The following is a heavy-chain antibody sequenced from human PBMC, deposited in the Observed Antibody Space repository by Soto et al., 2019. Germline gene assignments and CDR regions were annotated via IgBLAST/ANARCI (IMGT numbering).Heavy chain of an antibody. CDR2: IYSGGRT. D-gene: IGHD3-9*01. V-gene: IGHV3-66*01. CDR3: ARDTYEDD. Sequence: EVQLVESVGGLVQPGGSLRLSCAASGVTVSNNYMSWVRQAPGKGLEWVSVIYSGGRTYYADSVKGRFIISRDSSKNTLYLQMNSLRAEDTAVYYCARDTYEDDRGQGTLVTVSS. CDR1: GVTVSNNY. J-gene: IGHJ4*02.